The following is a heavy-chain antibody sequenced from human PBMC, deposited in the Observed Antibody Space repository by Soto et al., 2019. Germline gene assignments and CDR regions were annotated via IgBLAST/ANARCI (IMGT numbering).Heavy chain of an antibody. Sequence: GESLKISCQGSGITFTNYWIAWVRQMPGKGPEWMGIIYPGDSKTRYSPSFQGQVTISADKSISNAFLHWSSLKASDTAMYYCARHPNYYDSSGYYYSDSWGQGTQVTVSS. CDR2: IYPGDSKT. V-gene: IGHV5-51*01. CDR1: GITFTNYW. J-gene: IGHJ4*02. CDR3: ARHPNYYDSSGYYYSDS. D-gene: IGHD3-22*01.